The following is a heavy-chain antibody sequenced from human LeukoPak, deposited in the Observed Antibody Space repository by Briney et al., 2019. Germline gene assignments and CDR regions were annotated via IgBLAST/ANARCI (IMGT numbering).Heavy chain of an antibody. CDR3: AKHYAKGDFFDH. D-gene: IGHD3-16*01. V-gene: IGHV3-23*01. J-gene: IGHJ4*02. CDR1: GFSFSTYA. CDR2: ISASGGST. Sequence: QSGGSLRLSCAAPGFSFSTYAMSWVRQAPGKGLEWVSGISASGGSTYYADSVKGRFTISRDNSKNTLFLQMNSLRAEDTALYCCAKHYAKGDFFDHWGQGSLVTVSS.